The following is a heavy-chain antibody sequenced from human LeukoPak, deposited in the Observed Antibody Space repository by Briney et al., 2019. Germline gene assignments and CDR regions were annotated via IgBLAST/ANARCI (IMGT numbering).Heavy chain of an antibody. CDR3: ARERGGVGVLIDY. D-gene: IGHD5/OR15-5a*01. V-gene: IGHV4-61*02. CDR2: IYTSGST. CDR1: GGSISSGSFY. Sequence: PSETLSLTCTVSGGSISSGSFYWSWIRQPAGKGLEWIGRIYTSGSTNYNPSLESRVTMSVDTSKNQFSLKLSSVTAADTAVYYCARERGGVGVLIDYWGQGTLVTVSS. J-gene: IGHJ4*02.